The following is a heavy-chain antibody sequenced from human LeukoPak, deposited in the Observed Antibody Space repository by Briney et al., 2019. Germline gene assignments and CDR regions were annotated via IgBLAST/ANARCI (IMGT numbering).Heavy chain of an antibody. Sequence: SETLSLTCTVSGGSISSYYWSWIRQPPGKGLEWIGYIYYSGSTNYNPSLKSRVTISVDTSKNQFSLKLSSVTAADTAVYYCARHSETTEFDYRGQGTLVTVSS. D-gene: IGHD4-11*01. CDR1: GGSISSYY. J-gene: IGHJ4*02. CDR2: IYYSGST. V-gene: IGHV4-59*08. CDR3: ARHSETTEFDY.